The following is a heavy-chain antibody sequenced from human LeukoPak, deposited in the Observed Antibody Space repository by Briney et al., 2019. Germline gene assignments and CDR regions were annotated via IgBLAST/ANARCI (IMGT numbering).Heavy chain of an antibody. CDR3: ARRMAAPYYYYGMDV. Sequence: SETLSLTCTVSGGSISSYYWSWIRQPPGKGLEWIGYIYYSGSTNYNPSLKSRVTISVDTSKNQFSLKLSSVTAADTAVYYCARRMAAPYYYYGMDVWGQGTTVTVSS. V-gene: IGHV4-59*08. J-gene: IGHJ6*02. D-gene: IGHD5-24*01. CDR2: IYYSGST. CDR1: GGSISSYY.